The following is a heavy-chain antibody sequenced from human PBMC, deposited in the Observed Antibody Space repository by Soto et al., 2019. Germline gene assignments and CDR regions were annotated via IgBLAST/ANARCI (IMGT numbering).Heavy chain of an antibody. V-gene: IGHV4-59*01. J-gene: IGHJ3*02. CDR2: IYYSGST. CDR3: ARSRSSKGDAFDI. Sequence: QVQLQESGPGLVKPSETLSLTCTVSGGSISSYYWSWIRQPPGKGLEWIGYIYYSGSTNYNPSLKSRVTISVDTSKNQFSLKLSSVTAADTAVYYCARSRSSKGDAFDIWGQGTMVTVSS. CDR1: GGSISSYY. D-gene: IGHD2-2*01.